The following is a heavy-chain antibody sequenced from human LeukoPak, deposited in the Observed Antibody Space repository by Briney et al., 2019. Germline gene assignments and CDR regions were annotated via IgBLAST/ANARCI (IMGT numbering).Heavy chain of an antibody. V-gene: IGHV1-2*02. CDR1: GYTFTGYY. CDR3: AGRMVEYDFWSGYFWRRGRFDY. CDR2: INPNSGGT. D-gene: IGHD3-3*01. Sequence: GASVKVSCKASGYTFTGYYMHWVRQAPGQGLEWMGWINPNSGGTNYAQKFQGRVTMTRDTSISTAYMELSRLRSDDTAVYYCAGRMVEYDFWSGYFWRRGRFDYWGQGTLVTVSS. J-gene: IGHJ4*02.